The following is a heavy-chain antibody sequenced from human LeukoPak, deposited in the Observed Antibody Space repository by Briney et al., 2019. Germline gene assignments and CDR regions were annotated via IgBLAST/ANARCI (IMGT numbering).Heavy chain of an antibody. CDR3: AREYLDIVVVPAAFNWFDP. J-gene: IGHJ5*02. D-gene: IGHD2-2*01. CDR1: GHTFTGYY. Sequence: GASVKVSCKASGHTFTGYYIHWVRQAPGQGLEWMGWINPNSGGADYAQRFQGRVNMTRDTSISTAYMELSSLRSEDTAVYYCAREYLDIVVVPAAFNWFDPWGQGTLVTVSS. V-gene: IGHV1-2*02. CDR2: INPNSGGA.